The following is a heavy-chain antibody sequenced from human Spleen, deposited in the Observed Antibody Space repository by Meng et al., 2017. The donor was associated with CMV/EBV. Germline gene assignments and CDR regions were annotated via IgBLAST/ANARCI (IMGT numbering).Heavy chain of an antibody. Sequence: QVQLVQSGAEVKKPGASVKVSCTTSGYPFSGYYIHWVRQAPGQGLEWVGRIDPHSGDTKKFQDRVTMTTDTSINTAYMELSSLRSDDTAVYYCARGNWGSRYFDLWGRGTLVTVSS. CDR1: GYPFSGYY. CDR2: IDPHSGDT. D-gene: IGHD7-27*01. CDR3: ARGNWGSRYFDL. V-gene: IGHV1-2*06. J-gene: IGHJ2*01.